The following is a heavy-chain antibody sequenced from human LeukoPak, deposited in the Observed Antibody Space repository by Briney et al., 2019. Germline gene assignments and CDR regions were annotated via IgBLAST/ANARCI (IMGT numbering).Heavy chain of an antibody. Sequence: ASVKVSCKASGYTFTGYYMHWVRQAPGQGLEWMGWINPNSGGTNYAQQFQGRVTMTRDTSINTAYMELSRLRSDDTAVYYCALGPYANFDYWGQGTLVTVSS. CDR1: GYTFTGYY. J-gene: IGHJ4*02. CDR2: INPNSGGT. V-gene: IGHV1-2*02. D-gene: IGHD4-17*01. CDR3: ALGPYANFDY.